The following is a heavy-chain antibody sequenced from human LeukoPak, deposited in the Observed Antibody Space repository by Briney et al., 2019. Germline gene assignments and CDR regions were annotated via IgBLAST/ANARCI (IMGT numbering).Heavy chain of an antibody. CDR3: ARVVLEDCGGDCYSLGHFTHYGMDV. CDR2: ISWNSGSI. Sequence: PGGSLRLSCAASGFTFDDYAMHWVRQAPGKGLEWVSGISWNSGSIGYADSVKGRFTISRDNAKNSLYLQMNSLRAEDTALYHCARVVLEDCGGDCYSLGHFTHYGMDVWGQGTTVTVSS. J-gene: IGHJ6*02. CDR1: GFTFDDYA. D-gene: IGHD2-21*02. V-gene: IGHV3-9*01.